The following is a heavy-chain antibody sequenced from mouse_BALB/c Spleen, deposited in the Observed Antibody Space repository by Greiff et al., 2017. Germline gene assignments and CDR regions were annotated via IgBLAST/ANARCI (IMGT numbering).Heavy chain of an antibody. CDR2: ISTYYGDA. Sequence: VQLQQSGAELVRPGVSVKISCKGSGYTFTDYAMHWVKQSHAKSLEWIGVISTYYGDASYNQKFKGKATMTVDKSSSTAYMELARLTSEDSAIYYCARGYGKAWFAYWGQGTLVTVSA. J-gene: IGHJ3*01. CDR3: ARGYGKAWFAY. V-gene: IGHV1S137*01. CDR1: GYTFTDYA. D-gene: IGHD2-10*02.